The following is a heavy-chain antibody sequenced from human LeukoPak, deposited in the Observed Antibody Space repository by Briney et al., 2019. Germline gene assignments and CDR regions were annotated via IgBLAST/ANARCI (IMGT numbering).Heavy chain of an antibody. CDR2: ISYDGSNK. CDR3: ARENSSWLYRGAFDI. CDR1: GFTFSSYA. J-gene: IGHJ3*02. D-gene: IGHD6-13*01. Sequence: PGGSLRLSCAASGFTFSSYAMHWVRQAPGKGLEWVAVISYDGSNKYYADSVKGRFTISRDNAKNSLYLQMNSLRAEDTAVYYCARENSSWLYRGAFDIWGQGTMVTVSS. V-gene: IGHV3-30-3*01.